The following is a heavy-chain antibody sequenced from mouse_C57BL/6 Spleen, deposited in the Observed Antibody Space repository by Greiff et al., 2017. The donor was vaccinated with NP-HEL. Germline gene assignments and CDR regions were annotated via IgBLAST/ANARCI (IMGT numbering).Heavy chain of an antibody. Sequence: QVQLMESGAELVRPGTSVKVSCKASGYAFTNYLIEWVKQRPGQGLEWIGVINPGSGGTNYNEKFKGKATLTVDKSSSPAYMQLSSLTSEASAVYICARGFYDGYYDWYFDVWGTGTTVTVSS. V-gene: IGHV1-54*01. CDR2: INPGSGGT. CDR3: ARGFYDGYYDWYFDV. CDR1: GYAFTNYL. D-gene: IGHD2-3*01. J-gene: IGHJ1*03.